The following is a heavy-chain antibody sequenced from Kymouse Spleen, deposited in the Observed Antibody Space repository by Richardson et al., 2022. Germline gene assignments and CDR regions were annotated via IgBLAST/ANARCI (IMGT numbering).Heavy chain of an antibody. CDR1: GGSISSYY. CDR3: ARAPHNWNYDWFDP. D-gene: IGHD1-7*01. Sequence: QVQLQESGPGLVKPSETLSLTCTVSGGSISSYYWSWIRQPPGKGLEWIGYIYYSGSTNYNPSLKSRVTISVDTSKNQFSLKLSSVTAADTAVYYCARAPHNWNYDWFDPWGQGTLVTVSS. CDR2: IYYSGST. V-gene: IGHV4-59*01. J-gene: IGHJ5*02.